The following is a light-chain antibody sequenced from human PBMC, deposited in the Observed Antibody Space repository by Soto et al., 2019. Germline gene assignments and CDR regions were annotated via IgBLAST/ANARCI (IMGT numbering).Light chain of an antibody. CDR3: QAWDSSTGV. Sequence: SYELTQPPSVSVSPGQTASITCSGDKLGDKYACWYPQKPGQSPVLVIYQDSKRPSGIPERFSGSNSGNTATLTISGTQAMDEADYYCQAWDSSTGVFGTGTKLTVL. J-gene: IGLJ1*01. CDR2: QDS. CDR1: KLGDKY. V-gene: IGLV3-1*01.